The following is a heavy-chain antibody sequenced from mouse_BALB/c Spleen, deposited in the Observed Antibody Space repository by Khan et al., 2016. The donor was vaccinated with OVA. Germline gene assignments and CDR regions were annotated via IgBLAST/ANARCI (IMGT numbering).Heavy chain of an antibody. V-gene: IGHV3-8*02. Sequence: EVQLQEAGPSLVKPSQTLSLSCSVTGDSITSGFWNWIRKFPGNKFEYLGYITYSGNIYYNPSLKSRISITRDNSKSQDYLQLNSVTTEDTATYYCARSYGRWAMDYWGQGTSVTVSS. CDR2: ITYSGNI. CDR3: ARSYGRWAMDY. CDR1: GDSITSGF. D-gene: IGHD1-1*01. J-gene: IGHJ4*01.